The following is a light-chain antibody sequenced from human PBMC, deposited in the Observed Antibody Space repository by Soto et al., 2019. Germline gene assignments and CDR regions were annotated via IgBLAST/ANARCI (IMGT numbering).Light chain of an antibody. CDR2: EVS. J-gene: IGLJ2*01. CDR3: SLYTSSSTRVV. Sequence: QSALTQPPSVSGSPGQSVTISCTGTSSDVGSYNRVSWYQQPPGTAPKLMIFEVSNRPSGVPDRFSGSKSGNTASLTISGLQAEDEAEYYCSLYTSSSTRVVFGGGTKLTVL. CDR1: SSDVGSYNR. V-gene: IGLV2-18*01.